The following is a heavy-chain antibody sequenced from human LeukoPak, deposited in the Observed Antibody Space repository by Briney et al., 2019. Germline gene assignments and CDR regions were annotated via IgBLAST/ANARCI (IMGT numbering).Heavy chain of an antibody. D-gene: IGHD2-2*01. CDR2: INPSGGST. J-gene: IGHJ6*04. V-gene: IGHV1-46*01. CDR3: ARDTVGYCSSTSRPYGMDV. CDR1: GYTFTSYY. Sequence: ASVKVSCKASGYTFTSYYMHWVRQAPGQGLEWMGIINPSGGSTSYAQKFQGRVTMTRDTSTSTVYMELSSLRSEDTAVYYCARDTVGYCSSTSRPYGMDVWGKGTTVTVSS.